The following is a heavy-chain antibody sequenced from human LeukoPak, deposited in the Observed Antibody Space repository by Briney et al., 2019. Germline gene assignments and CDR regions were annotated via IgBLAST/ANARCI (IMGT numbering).Heavy chain of an antibody. J-gene: IGHJ4*02. CDR2: ISGSGDAT. D-gene: IGHD6-13*01. Sequence: GGSLRLSCAASGFTFSGYSMSWVRQAPGKGPERVSTISGSGDATYYADSVKGRFTISRDNSKNTLYLQMNSLRAEDSAVYYCAKDRWYFDYWGQGTLVTVSS. CDR1: GFTFSGYS. V-gene: IGHV3-23*01. CDR3: AKDRWYFDY.